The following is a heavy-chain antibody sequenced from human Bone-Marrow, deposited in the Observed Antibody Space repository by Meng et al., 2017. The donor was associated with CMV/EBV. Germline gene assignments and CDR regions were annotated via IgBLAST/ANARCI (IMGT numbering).Heavy chain of an antibody. D-gene: IGHD1-26*01. CDR1: GFTFDDYA. CDR3: AKDLSGSYYGSLDY. V-gene: IGHV3-43D*04. CDR2: ISWDGGST. J-gene: IGHJ4*02. Sequence: EVQLVESGGVVGQPGGSLRLSCAASGFTFDDYAMHWVRQAPGKGLEWVSLISWDGGSTYYADSVKGRFTISRDNSKNSLYLQMNSLRAEDTALYYCAKDLSGSYYGSLDYWGQGTLVTVSS.